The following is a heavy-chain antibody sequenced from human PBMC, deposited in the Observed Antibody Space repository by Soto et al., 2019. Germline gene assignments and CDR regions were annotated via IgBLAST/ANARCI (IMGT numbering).Heavy chain of an antibody. Sequence: QVQLVQSGAEVKKPGASVKVSCKASGYTFTSYYMHWVRQAPGQGLEWMGIINPSGGSTSYAQKFQSRVTRTRDTSTSTVYMELSSLRSEDTAVYYCARVGGGIRYSSGWYFGYWGQGTLVTVSS. CDR1: GYTFTSYY. J-gene: IGHJ4*02. CDR2: INPSGGST. D-gene: IGHD6-19*01. V-gene: IGHV1-46*03. CDR3: ARVGGGIRYSSGWYFGY.